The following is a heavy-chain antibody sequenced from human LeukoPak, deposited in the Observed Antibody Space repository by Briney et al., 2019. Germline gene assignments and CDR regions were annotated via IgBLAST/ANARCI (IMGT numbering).Heavy chain of an antibody. CDR3: ARSPSSYDFWSGLSTSNWFDP. CDR2: IYHSGST. V-gene: IGHV4-30-2*01. CDR1: GGSISSGGYS. J-gene: IGHJ5*02. D-gene: IGHD3-3*01. Sequence: PSETLSLTCAVSGGSISSGGYSWSWIRQPPGRGLEWIGYIYHSGSTYYNPSLKSRVTISVGRSKNQFSLKLSSVTAADTAVYYCARSPSSYDFWSGLSTSNWFDPWGQGTLITVSS.